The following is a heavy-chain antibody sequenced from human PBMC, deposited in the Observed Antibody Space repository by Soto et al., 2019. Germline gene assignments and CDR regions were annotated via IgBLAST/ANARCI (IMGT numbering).Heavy chain of an antibody. Sequence: GGSLRLSCAASGFTVSSNYMSWVRQAPGKGLEWVSVIYSGGSTYYADSVKGRFTISRDNSKNTLYLQMNSLRAEDTAVYYCARVGLTMVRGERNYYYYYMDVWGKGTTVTVSS. CDR1: GFTVSSNY. V-gene: IGHV3-66*01. CDR2: IYSGGST. D-gene: IGHD3-10*01. CDR3: ARVGLTMVRGERNYYYYYMDV. J-gene: IGHJ6*03.